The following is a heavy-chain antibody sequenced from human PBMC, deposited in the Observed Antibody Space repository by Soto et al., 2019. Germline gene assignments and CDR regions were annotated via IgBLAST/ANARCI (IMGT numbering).Heavy chain of an antibody. CDR3: ARNSGLNGWFDP. V-gene: IGHV4-59*01. CDR2: IFYSGST. D-gene: IGHD3-10*01. J-gene: IGHJ5*02. CDR1: GVSIINYY. Sequence: PSETLSLTCTVSGVSIINYYWSWIRQPPGKGLEWIGFIFYSGSTNYNPSLKSRVTISVDTSKSQFSLRLSSMTAADTAVYYCARNSGLNGWFDPWGQGTLVTVSS.